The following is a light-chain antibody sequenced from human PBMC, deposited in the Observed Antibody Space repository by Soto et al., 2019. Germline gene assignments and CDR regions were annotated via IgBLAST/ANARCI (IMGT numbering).Light chain of an antibody. CDR3: SSYTSSSTWV. CDR1: SSDVGRYNY. V-gene: IGLV2-14*01. J-gene: IGLJ3*02. CDR2: DVS. Sequence: QSALTQPASVSGSPGQSITISCTGTSSDVGRYNYVSWYQQHPVKAPKLMIYDVSNRPSGVSNRFSGSKSGNTASLTISGLQAEDEAYYYCSSYTSSSTWVFGGGTKLTVL.